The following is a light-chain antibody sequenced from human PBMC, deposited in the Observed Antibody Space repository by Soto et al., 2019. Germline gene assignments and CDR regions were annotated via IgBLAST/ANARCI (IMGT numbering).Light chain of an antibody. CDR1: QGISSY. CDR2: AAS. V-gene: IGKV1-9*01. CDR3: QQLNSYPLT. J-gene: IGKJ4*01. Sequence: DIQLTQSPSFLSASVGDRVTITCRASQGISSYLAWFQQKPGKAPKVLIYAASILQGGVPSRFSGSGSGTEFTLTISSLQPEDFAIYYCQQLNSYPLTFGGGTKVEIK.